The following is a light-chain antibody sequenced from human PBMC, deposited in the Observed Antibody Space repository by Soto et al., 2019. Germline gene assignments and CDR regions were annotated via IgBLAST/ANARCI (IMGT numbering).Light chain of an antibody. J-gene: IGKJ1*01. V-gene: IGKV3-20*01. CDR3: QQYGSSPET. Sequence: TFLTQSPGTLSLSPGERATLSCRASQSVSSSYLAWYQQRPGQAPRLLIYDASTRATGIPDRFSGSGSGTDFTLTISRLEPEDFAVYYCQQYGSSPETFGQGTKVDIK. CDR1: QSVSSSY. CDR2: DAS.